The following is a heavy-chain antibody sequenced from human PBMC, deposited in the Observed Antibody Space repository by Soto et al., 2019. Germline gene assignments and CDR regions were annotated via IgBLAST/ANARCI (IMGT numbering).Heavy chain of an antibody. V-gene: IGHV1-69*01. D-gene: IGHD2-2*01. J-gene: IGHJ6*02. CDR3: ARAGDCSSTSCYGYYYYGMDV. CDR1: GGTFSSYA. Sequence: QVQLVQSGAEVKKPGSSVKVSCKASGGTFSSYAISWVRQAPGQGLEWMGGIIPISGTANYAQKFQGRVTITADESTSTAYMELSSLRSEDTAVYYCARAGDCSSTSCYGYYYYGMDVWGQGTTVTVSS. CDR2: IIPISGTA.